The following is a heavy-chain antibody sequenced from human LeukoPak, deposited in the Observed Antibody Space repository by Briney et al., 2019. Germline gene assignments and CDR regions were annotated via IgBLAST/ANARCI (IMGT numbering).Heavy chain of an antibody. CDR2: ISAYNGNT. V-gene: IGHV1-18*01. J-gene: IGHJ6*03. CDR1: GYTFTSYG. Sequence: ASVKVSCKASGYTFTSYGISWVRQAPGQGLEWMGWISAYNGNTNYAQRLQGRVTMTTDTSTSTAYMELRSLRSDDTAVYYCARVTAARSYYYYYMDVWGKGTTVTVSS. D-gene: IGHD6-6*01. CDR3: ARVTAARSYYYYYMDV.